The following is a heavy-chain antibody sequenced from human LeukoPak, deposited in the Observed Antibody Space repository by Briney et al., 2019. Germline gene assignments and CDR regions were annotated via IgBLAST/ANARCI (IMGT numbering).Heavy chain of an antibody. Sequence: PAGSLRLSCAASGFTVSYNYMSWVRQAPGKGLEWVSAIYSGGSTYYADSVKGRFTISRDNSKNTVYLQMNSLRAEDTAVYYCARDSGSYYNTMDVWGQGTTVTVSS. V-gene: IGHV3-53*01. CDR2: IYSGGST. D-gene: IGHD1-26*01. CDR1: GFTVSYNY. J-gene: IGHJ6*02. CDR3: ARDSGSYYNTMDV.